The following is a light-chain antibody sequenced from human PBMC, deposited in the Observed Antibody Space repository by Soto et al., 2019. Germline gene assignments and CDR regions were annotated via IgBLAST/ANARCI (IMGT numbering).Light chain of an antibody. CDR1: QSVSSN. CDR2: GAS. CDR3: QQYDNWPKT. Sequence: EIVMTQSPATLSVSPGERATLSCRASQSVSSNLAWYQQKPGQAPRLLIYGASTRATGIPARFSGSGSGAEFTLTISSLQSEDLAVYSCQQYDNWPKTFGQGTKLEIK. V-gene: IGKV3-15*01. J-gene: IGKJ2*01.